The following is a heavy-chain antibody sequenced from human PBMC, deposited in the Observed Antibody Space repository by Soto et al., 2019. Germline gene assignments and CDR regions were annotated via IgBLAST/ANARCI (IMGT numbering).Heavy chain of an antibody. CDR2: IIPIFGTA. D-gene: IGHD5-12*01. J-gene: IGHJ4*02. Sequence: EASVKVSCKASGGTFSSYAISWVRQAPGQGLEWMGGIIPIFGTANYAQKFKGRVTITADESTSTAYMELSSLRSEDTAVYYCARESGYSGYDRGFDYWGQATMVTVSS. CDR3: ARESGYSGYDRGFDY. CDR1: GGTFSSYA. V-gene: IGHV1-69*13.